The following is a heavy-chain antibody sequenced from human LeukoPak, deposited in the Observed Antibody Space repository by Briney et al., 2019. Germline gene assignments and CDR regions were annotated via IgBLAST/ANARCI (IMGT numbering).Heavy chain of an antibody. CDR1: GYTFTSYY. CDR2: INPSGGST. D-gene: IGHD3-22*01. Sequence: EASVKVSCKASGYTFTSYYMHWVRQAPGQGLEWMGIINPSGGSTSYAQKFQGRVTMTRDTSTSTVYMELSSLRSEDTAVYYCASDSPYTMIVGWYYYYGMDVWGQGTTVTVSS. CDR3: ASDSPYTMIVGWYYYYGMDV. V-gene: IGHV1-46*01. J-gene: IGHJ6*02.